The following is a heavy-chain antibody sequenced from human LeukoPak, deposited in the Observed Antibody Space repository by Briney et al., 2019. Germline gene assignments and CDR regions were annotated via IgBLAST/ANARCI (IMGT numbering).Heavy chain of an antibody. V-gene: IGHV1-2*02. CDR1: GYTFTGYY. CDR3: ARVGCSGGSCRPYYYYAMDV. J-gene: IGHJ6*02. Sequence: ASVKVSCKASGYTFTGYYMHWVRQAPGQGLEWMGWINPNSGGTNYAQKFQGRVTMTRDTSISTAYMELSRLRSDDTAVYYCARVGCSGGSCRPYYYYAMDVWGQGTTVTVS. CDR2: INPNSGGT. D-gene: IGHD2-15*01.